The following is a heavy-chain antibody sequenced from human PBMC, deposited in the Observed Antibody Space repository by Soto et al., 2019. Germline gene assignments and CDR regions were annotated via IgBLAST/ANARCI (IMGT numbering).Heavy chain of an antibody. CDR1: GFSLTTSGGG. J-gene: IGHJ5*02. Sequence: GSGPTLVNPTHTLTLTCTFSGFSLTTSGGGVGWIRQPPGKALEWLALIYWNDDKRYSPSLRGRLTITKETSKNQVVLAMTNMEGVDTATYYCAHHRITPANKWFDPLGLGTLVTFSS. V-gene: IGHV2-5*01. D-gene: IGHD2-2*01. CDR2: IYWNDDK. CDR3: AHHRITPANKWFDP.